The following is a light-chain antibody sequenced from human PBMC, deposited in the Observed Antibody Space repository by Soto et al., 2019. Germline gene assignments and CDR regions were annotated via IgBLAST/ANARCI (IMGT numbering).Light chain of an antibody. V-gene: IGLV2-14*01. Sequence: QSVLTQPASVSGTPGQSITISCTGTSSDVGGYNYVSWYQQHPGKAPKFIMYEVSNRPSGVSNRFSGSKSGNTAALTISGLQAEDEADYYCSSYSTSGTPYVFGTGTQLTVL. CDR3: SSYSTSGTPYV. J-gene: IGLJ1*01. CDR2: EVS. CDR1: SSDVGGYNY.